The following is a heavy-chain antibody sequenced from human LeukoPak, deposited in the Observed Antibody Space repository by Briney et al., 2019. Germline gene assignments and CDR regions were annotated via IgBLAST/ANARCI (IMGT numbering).Heavy chain of an antibody. J-gene: IGHJ1*01. D-gene: IGHD4-17*01. Sequence: PSETLSLTCTVSGGSISSYYWSWIRQPPGKGLEWIGYIYYSGSTNYNPSLKSRVTISIDTSRNQFSLKLSSVTAADTAVYYCATIQSPYGDYSAVYFQHWGQGTLVTVSS. CDR1: GGSISSYY. V-gene: IGHV4-59*01. CDR2: IYYSGST. CDR3: ATIQSPYGDYSAVYFQH.